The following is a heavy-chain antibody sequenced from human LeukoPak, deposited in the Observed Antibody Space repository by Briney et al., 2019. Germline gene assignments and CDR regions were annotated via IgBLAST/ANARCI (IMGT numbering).Heavy chain of an antibody. Sequence: ASVKVSCKASGYTFTSYDITWVRQAPGQGLEWMGWISGYNGNTNYAQKVQGRVTMTTDTFTSTAYMELRSLRSDDTAVYYCASGSITMVRGVSYYYGMDVWGQGTTVTVSS. D-gene: IGHD3-10*01. J-gene: IGHJ6*02. CDR2: ISGYNGNT. CDR3: ASGSITMVRGVSYYYGMDV. CDR1: GYTFTSYD. V-gene: IGHV1-18*01.